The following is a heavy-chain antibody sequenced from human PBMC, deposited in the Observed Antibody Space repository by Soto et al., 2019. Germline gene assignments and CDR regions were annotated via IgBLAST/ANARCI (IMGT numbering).Heavy chain of an antibody. CDR1: GFTFSSND. CDR2: IYSGGST. D-gene: IGHD3-22*01. CDR3: ATRPLLPGAP. J-gene: IGHJ3*01. V-gene: IGHV3-53*01. Sequence: EVQLVESGGGLIQPGGSLRLSCAASGFTFSSNDMNWVRQAPGKGLEWVSLIYSGGSTYYEDSVKGRFTISRDNSKTTLYLQMSRLGAEATAVYYCATRPLLPGAPWGQGTMVTVSS.